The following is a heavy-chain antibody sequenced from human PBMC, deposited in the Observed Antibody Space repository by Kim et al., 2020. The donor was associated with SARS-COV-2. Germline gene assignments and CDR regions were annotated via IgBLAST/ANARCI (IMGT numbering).Heavy chain of an antibody. Sequence: ASVKVSCKVSGYTLTELSMHWVRQAPGKGLEWMGGFDPEDGETIYAQKFQGRVTMTEDTSTDTAYMELSSLRSEDTAVYYCATAPYCSGGSCYESWGQGTLVTVSS. V-gene: IGHV1-24*01. CDR2: FDPEDGET. CDR3: ATAPYCSGGSCYES. D-gene: IGHD2-15*01. J-gene: IGHJ4*02. CDR1: GYTLTELS.